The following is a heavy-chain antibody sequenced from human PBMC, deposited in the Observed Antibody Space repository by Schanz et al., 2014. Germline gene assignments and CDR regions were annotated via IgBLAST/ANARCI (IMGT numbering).Heavy chain of an antibody. V-gene: IGHV4-59*12. Sequence: QMQLQESGPGLVKPSETLSLTCTVSGGSINSYYWNWIRQSPGRGLEWIGFVFYSGTTNYNPSLKSRLTMSVDTSKTQVSLKLRSVTAADTAVYYCARGNDIQVWSLDYWGQGTLVTVSS. CDR3: ARGNDIQVWSLDY. CDR2: VFYSGTT. J-gene: IGHJ4*02. D-gene: IGHD5-18*01. CDR1: GGSINSYY.